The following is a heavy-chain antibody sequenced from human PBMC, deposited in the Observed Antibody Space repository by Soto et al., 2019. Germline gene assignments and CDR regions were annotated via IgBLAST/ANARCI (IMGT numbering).Heavy chain of an antibody. CDR1: GGTFSSYA. Sequence: QVQLVQSGAEVKKPGSSVKVSCKASGGTFSSYAISWVRQAPGQGLEWMGGIIPIFGTANYAQKFQGRVTITXXEXTXXAYMELSSLRSEDTAVYYCASRDYYDSSGSGAFDIWGQGTMVTVSS. CDR3: ASRDYYDSSGSGAFDI. J-gene: IGHJ3*02. V-gene: IGHV1-69*05. CDR2: IIPIFGTA. D-gene: IGHD3-22*01.